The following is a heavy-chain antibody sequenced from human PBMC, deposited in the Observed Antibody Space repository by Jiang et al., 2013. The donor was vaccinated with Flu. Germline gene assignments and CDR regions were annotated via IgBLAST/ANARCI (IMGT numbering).Heavy chain of an antibody. CDR1: GFTFSSYS. J-gene: IGHJ6*02. D-gene: IGHD3-22*01. Sequence: VQLVESGGGLVKPGGSLRLSCAASGFTFSSYSMNWVRQAPGKGLEWVSSISSSSSYIYYADSVKGRFTISRDNAKNSLYLQMNSLRAEDTAVYYCARASDSSGYYYYYYYGMDVWGQGTTVTVSS. V-gene: IGHV3-21*01. CDR2: ISSSSSYI. CDR3: ARASDSSGYYYYYYYGMDV.